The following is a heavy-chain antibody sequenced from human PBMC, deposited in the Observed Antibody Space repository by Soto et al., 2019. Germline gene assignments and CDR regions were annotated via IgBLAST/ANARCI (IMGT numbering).Heavy chain of an antibody. Sequence: PSETLSLTCTVSGGPISSYYWSWIRQPPGKGLEWIGYIYYSGSTNYNPSLKSRVTISVDTSKNQFSLKLSSVTAADTAVYYCARARYLAMITFGGVYDYWGQGTLVTVSS. J-gene: IGHJ4*02. D-gene: IGHD3-16*01. CDR3: ARARYLAMITFGGVYDY. V-gene: IGHV4-59*08. CDR1: GGPISSYY. CDR2: IYYSGST.